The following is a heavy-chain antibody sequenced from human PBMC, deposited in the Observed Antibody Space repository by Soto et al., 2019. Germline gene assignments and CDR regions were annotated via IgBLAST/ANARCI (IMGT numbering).Heavy chain of an antibody. V-gene: IGHV4-30-4*01. J-gene: IGHJ6*02. CDR1: GGSISSGDYY. CDR3: SGIAARQFYYYGMDV. Sequence: SETLSLTCTVSGGSISSGDYYWSWIRQPPGKGLEWIGYIYYSGSTYYNPSLKSRVTISVDTSKNQFSLKLSSVTAAVTAVYYCSGIAARQFYYYGMDVWGQGTTVTVSS. D-gene: IGHD6-6*01. CDR2: IYYSGST.